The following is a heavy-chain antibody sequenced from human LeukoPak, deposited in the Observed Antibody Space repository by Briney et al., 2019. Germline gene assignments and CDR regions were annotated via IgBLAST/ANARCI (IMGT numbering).Heavy chain of an antibody. Sequence: PSETLSLTCTVSSGSISSSSYYWSWIRQPPGKGLEWIGYIYYSGSTNYNPSLKSRVTISVDTSKNQFSLKLSSVTAADTAVYYCARVAAARPVYYYYMDVWGKGTTVTVSS. CDR1: SGSISSSSYY. J-gene: IGHJ6*03. D-gene: IGHD6-6*01. V-gene: IGHV4-61*01. CDR3: ARVAAARPVYYYYMDV. CDR2: IYYSGST.